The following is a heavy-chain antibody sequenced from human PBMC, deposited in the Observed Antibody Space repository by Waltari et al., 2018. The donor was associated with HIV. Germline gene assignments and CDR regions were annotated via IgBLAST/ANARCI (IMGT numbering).Heavy chain of an antibody. CDR2: IKQDGSDK. J-gene: IGHJ4*02. D-gene: IGHD5-18*01. CDR3: ARDLGYSYGYVSDY. V-gene: IGHV3-7*01. Sequence: VRLVESGGGLVHAGGSARLPCGALGIPFISYSMRWVRQVPGEGLEWVANIKQDGSDKYYVDSVKGRFTISRDNSKNSLYLQMNSLRAEDTAVYYCARDLGYSYGYVSDYWGQGTLVTVSS. CDR1: GIPFISYS.